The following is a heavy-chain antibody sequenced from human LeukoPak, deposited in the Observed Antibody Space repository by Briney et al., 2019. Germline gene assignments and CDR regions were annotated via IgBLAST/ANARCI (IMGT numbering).Heavy chain of an antibody. CDR1: GGTFSSYA. CDR2: IIPIFGTA. J-gene: IGHJ4*02. V-gene: IGHV1-69*05. Sequence: GASVKVSCKASGGTFSSYAISWVRQAPGQGLEWMGRIIPIFGTANYAQKFQGRVTITTDESTSTAYMELSSLRSEDTAVYYCASGAPIAAAGTRGDFDYWGQGTLVTVSS. D-gene: IGHD6-13*01. CDR3: ASGAPIAAAGTRGDFDY.